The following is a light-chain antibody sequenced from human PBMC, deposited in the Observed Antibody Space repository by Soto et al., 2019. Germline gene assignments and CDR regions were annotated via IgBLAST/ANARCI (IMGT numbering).Light chain of an antibody. V-gene: IGKV1-33*01. CDR2: DAS. CDR3: QQYDNLPPYT. J-gene: IGKJ2*01. CDR1: QDISNY. Sequence: DIQMTQSPSSLSASVGDRVTITCQASQDISNYLNWLQQKPGKAPKLLLYDASNLETGVPSSFSGSGSGTDFTFTISSLQHEDIATYYCQQYDNLPPYTFGQGTKLEIK.